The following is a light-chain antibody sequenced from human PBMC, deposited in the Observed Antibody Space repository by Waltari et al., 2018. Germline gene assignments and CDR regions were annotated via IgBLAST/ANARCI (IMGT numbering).Light chain of an antibody. Sequence: DIQMTQSPSSLSASVGDRVTITCQASQDITNYLNWYQQKLGKAPKLLIYDASYLETGVPSRFSGSGSGTDFTFTISSLQPEDIATYYCQQYDDLPYTFGQGTKLEIK. CDR1: QDITNY. CDR3: QQYDDLPYT. CDR2: DAS. J-gene: IGKJ2*01. V-gene: IGKV1-33*01.